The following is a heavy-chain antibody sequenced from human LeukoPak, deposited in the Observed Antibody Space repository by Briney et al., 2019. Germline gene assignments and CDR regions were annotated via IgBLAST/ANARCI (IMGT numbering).Heavy chain of an antibody. CDR2: IIPVFGTR. CDR1: GGTFSNYV. CDR3: ARDDMGSTGGAVFDI. J-gene: IGHJ3*02. V-gene: IGHV1-69*13. Sequence: ASVKVSCKASGGTFSNYVISWVRQAPGQGLEWMGGIIPVFGTREYAQRFHDRVAITADEATSTVHMELSGLKFDDTAVYYCARDDMGSTGGAVFDIWGQGTMVAVSS. D-gene: IGHD4-11*01.